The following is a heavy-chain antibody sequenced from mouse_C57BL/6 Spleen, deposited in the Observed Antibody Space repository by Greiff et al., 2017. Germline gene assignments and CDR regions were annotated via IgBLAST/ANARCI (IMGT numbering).Heavy chain of an antibody. D-gene: IGHD2-5*01. Sequence: VQLQQSGPVLVKPGASVKMSCKASGYTFTDYYMNWVKQSHGKSLEWIGVINPYNGGTSYNQKFKGKATLTVDKSSSTAYMELNSLTSEDSAVYYCARKSNYPYYFDYWGQGTTLTVSS. CDR1: GYTFTDYY. J-gene: IGHJ2*01. CDR2: INPYNGGT. V-gene: IGHV1-19*01. CDR3: ARKSNYPYYFDY.